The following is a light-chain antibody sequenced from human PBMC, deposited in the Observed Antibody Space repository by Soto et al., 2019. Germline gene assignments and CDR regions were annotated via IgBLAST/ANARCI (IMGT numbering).Light chain of an antibody. CDR1: QSVRNNF. CDR2: GAS. V-gene: IGKV3-20*01. Sequence: DIVLTQSPGTLSVSPGERATLSCRASQSVRNNFVAWYQHQPGQAPRLLIYGASTRVTGNPDRFTGSGSETDFTLTISRLEPEDFAVYHCQQYGSSPTFGQGTKV. J-gene: IGKJ1*01. CDR3: QQYGSSPT.